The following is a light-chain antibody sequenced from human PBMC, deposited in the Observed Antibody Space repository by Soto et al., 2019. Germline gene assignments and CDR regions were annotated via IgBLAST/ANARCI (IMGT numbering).Light chain of an antibody. CDR3: QSYDSSLSGSNVV. J-gene: IGLJ2*01. Sequence: SVLTPPPSVSGAPGPRVTISCTGSRSNIGAGYDVHWYQQLPGTAPKLLIYGHSNRPSGVPDRFSGSKAGTSASLAITGLQAEDEADYYCQSYDSSLSGSNVVFGGGTKRTVL. V-gene: IGLV1-40*01. CDR2: GHS. CDR1: RSNIGAGYD.